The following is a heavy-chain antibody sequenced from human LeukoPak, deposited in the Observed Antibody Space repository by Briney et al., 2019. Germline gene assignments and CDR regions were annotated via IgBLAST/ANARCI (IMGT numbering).Heavy chain of an antibody. CDR1: GGSISSSNW. CDR2: IYHSGST. V-gene: IGHV4-4*02. D-gene: IGHD3-22*01. Sequence: SGTLSLTCAVPGGSISSSNWWSWVRQPPGKGLEWIGEIYHSGSTNYNPSLKSRVTISVDKSKNQFSLKLSSVTAADTAVYYCARRNGYYDSSGYRYWGQGTLVTVSS. J-gene: IGHJ4*02. CDR3: ARRNGYYDSSGYRY.